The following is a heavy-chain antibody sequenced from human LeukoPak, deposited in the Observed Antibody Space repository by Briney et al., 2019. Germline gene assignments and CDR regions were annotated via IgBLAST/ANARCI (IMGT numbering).Heavy chain of an antibody. J-gene: IGHJ4*02. V-gene: IGHV1-2*02. Sequence: ASVNVSCKASGYTFTGYYMHWVRQAPGQGREWMGWINPNSGGTNYAQKFQGRVTMTRDTSISTAYMELSRLRSDDTAVYYCARVITVWGVIFDYWGQGTLVTVSS. CDR2: INPNSGGT. CDR1: GYTFTGYY. CDR3: ARVITVWGVIFDY. D-gene: IGHD3-16*01.